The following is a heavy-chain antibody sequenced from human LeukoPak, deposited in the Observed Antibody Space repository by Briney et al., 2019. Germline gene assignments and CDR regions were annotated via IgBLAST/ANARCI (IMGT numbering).Heavy chain of an antibody. CDR2: MNPNSGNT. D-gene: IGHD3-3*01. J-gene: IGHJ6*02. Sequence: GASVKVSCKASGYTFTSYYMHWVRQAPGQGLEWMGWMNPNSGNTGYAQKFQGRVTMTRNTSISTAYMELSSLRSEDTAVYYCARRPHSYDFWSGYYYYYYGMDVWGQGTTVTVSS. CDR1: GYTFTSYY. V-gene: IGHV1-8*02. CDR3: ARRPHSYDFWSGYYYYYYGMDV.